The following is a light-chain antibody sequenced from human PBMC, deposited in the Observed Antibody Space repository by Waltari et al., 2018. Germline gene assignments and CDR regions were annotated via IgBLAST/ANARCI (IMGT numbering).Light chain of an antibody. Sequence: QSALTQPASVPGSPGQSTTISLTGPNNDIGSYNLSSWYQQHPGKAPKVIIFEVNKRPSGVSNRFSGSKSGNTASLTVSGLHPEDEADYYCCSYAGTPRVVFGGGTKLTVL. CDR3: CSYAGTPRVV. V-gene: IGLV2-23*02. J-gene: IGLJ2*01. CDR2: EVN. CDR1: NNDIGSYNL.